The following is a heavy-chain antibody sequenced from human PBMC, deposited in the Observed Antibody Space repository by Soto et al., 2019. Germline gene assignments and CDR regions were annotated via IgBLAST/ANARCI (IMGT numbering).Heavy chain of an antibody. CDR2: IYPGDSDT. D-gene: IGHD2-2*01. CDR3: ARYAGRSRFDY. V-gene: IGHV5-51*01. Sequence: GESLKISCKGSGYSFTTYCIGWVRQMPGKGLEWMGIIYPGDSDTRYSPSFQGQVTISADKSVSTAYLQWSSLKASDTAMYYCARYAGRSRFDYWGQGALVTVSS. CDR1: GYSFTTYC. J-gene: IGHJ4*02.